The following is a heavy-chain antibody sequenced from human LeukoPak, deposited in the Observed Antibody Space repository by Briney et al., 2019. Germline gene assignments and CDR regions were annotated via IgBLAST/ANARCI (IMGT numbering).Heavy chain of an antibody. V-gene: IGHV3-74*01. J-gene: IGHJ4*02. CDR3: ARYYEEGLDY. CDR1: GFTFSSYW. Sequence: GGALRLSCAASGFTFSSYWMHWVRQTPGKGLGWVSRINGDGSITAYADSVKGRFTISRDNVKNTLYLQMNSLRAEDTAVYYCARYYEEGLDYWGQGTLVTVSS. D-gene: IGHD1-26*01. CDR2: INGDGSIT.